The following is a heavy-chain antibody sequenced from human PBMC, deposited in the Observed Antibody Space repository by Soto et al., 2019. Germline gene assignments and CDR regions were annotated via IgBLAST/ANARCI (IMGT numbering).Heavy chain of an antibody. V-gene: IGHV3-30*03. D-gene: IGHD6-19*01. J-gene: IGHJ4*02. CDR1: GFAFTNYG. CDR3: ARDVAMPTGLGLGY. CDR2: ISNDGSKK. Sequence: QVQVVESGGGVVQPGTSLRLSCAASGFAFTNYGIHWVRQAPGKGLEWVAHISNDGSKKFYGDSVKGRFTTSRDNSENTVYLQMTRLRPDDTDVFYCARDVAMPTGLGLGYWGQGTLVTVSS.